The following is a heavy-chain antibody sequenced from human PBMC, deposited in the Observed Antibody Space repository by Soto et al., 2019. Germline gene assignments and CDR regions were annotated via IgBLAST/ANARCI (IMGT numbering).Heavy chain of an antibody. CDR3: ARTPQSGYDFHV. Sequence: EVQLVESGGGLVQPGGSLRLSCAASGFTVSDHYMDWVRQAPGKGLEWVGRTRDKTNSYTTQYAESVKGRFTISRDDSKSSLYLQMNSLTTEDTAVDYCARTPQSGYDFHVWGQGTTVTVSS. D-gene: IGHD3-3*01. CDR1: GFTVSDHY. V-gene: IGHV3-72*01. J-gene: IGHJ6*02. CDR2: TRDKTNSYTT.